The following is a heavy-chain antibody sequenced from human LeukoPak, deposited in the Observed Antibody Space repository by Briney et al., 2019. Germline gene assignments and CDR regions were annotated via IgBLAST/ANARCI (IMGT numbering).Heavy chain of an antibody. D-gene: IGHD6-19*01. CDR1: AFTFSSYA. CDR2: ISGSGGST. V-gene: IGHV3-23*01. J-gene: IGHJ4*02. Sequence: PGGSLRLSCAASAFTFSSYAMSWVRQAPGKGLERVSAISGSGGSTYYADSVKGRFTISRDNSKNTLYLQMNSLRAEDTAVYYCAKDRVAVAGHFDYWGQGTLVTVSS. CDR3: AKDRVAVAGHFDY.